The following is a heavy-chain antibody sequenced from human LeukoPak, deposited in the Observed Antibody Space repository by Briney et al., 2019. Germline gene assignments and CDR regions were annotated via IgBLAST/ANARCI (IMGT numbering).Heavy chain of an antibody. CDR3: ASPKTYYYDSSGYYEFDY. D-gene: IGHD3-22*01. CDR1: GGSFSGYY. Sequence: SETLSLTCAVYGGSFSGYYWSWIRQPPGKGLEWIGEINHSGSTNYNPSLKSRVTISVDTSKNQFSLKLSSVTAADTAVYYCASPKTYYYDSSGYYEFDYWGQGTLVTVSS. CDR2: INHSGST. J-gene: IGHJ4*02. V-gene: IGHV4-34*01.